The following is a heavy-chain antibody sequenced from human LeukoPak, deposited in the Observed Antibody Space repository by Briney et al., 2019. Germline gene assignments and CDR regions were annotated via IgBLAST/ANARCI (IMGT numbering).Heavy chain of an antibody. Sequence: GGSLRLSCAASGFTFSSYAMSWVRQAPGKGLEWVSAISNNGGYTYYADSVQGRFTISRDNAKNSLYLQINSLRAEDTAVYYCARSSYSSSSSVWGQGTMVTVSS. CDR3: ARSSYSSSSSV. CDR1: GFTFSSYA. D-gene: IGHD6-6*01. CDR2: ISNNGGYT. J-gene: IGHJ3*01. V-gene: IGHV3-23*01.